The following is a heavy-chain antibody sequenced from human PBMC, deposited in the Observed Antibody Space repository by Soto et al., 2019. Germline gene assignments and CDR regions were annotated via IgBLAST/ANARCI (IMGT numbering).Heavy chain of an antibody. D-gene: IGHD2-21*01. CDR3: ARVKGVVWFDP. J-gene: IGHJ5*02. CDR1: GYTFTNYD. V-gene: IGHV1-8*02. Sequence: ASVKVSCKASGYTFTNYDINWVRQASGQGLEWMGWMNPNTGATGYAQKFQGRLTMTLDISTSTAYMELSSLGSDDTAVYYCARVKGVVWFDPWGQGTLVTVSS. CDR2: MNPNTGAT.